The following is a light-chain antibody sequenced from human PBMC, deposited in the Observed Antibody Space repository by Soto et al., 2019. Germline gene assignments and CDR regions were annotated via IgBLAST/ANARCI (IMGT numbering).Light chain of an antibody. CDR1: SNDIGTYNY. CDR2: EVN. CDR3: CSYAGSSAML. Sequence: QSVLTQPPSASGSPGQSVTISCTGTSNDIGTYNYVSWYKHPPGEAPKLIIYEVNKRPSGVPDRFSAAKSGNTASLTVSGLQADDEADYYCCSYAGSSAMLFGGGTKLTVL. J-gene: IGLJ3*02. V-gene: IGLV2-8*01.